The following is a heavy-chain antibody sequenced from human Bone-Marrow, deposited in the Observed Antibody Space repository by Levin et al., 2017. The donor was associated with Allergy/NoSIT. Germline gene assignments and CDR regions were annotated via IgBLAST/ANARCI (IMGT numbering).Heavy chain of an antibody. CDR2: FDPEEGET. CDR1: GHSLTELS. Sequence: ASVKVSCKISGHSLTELSVHWVRLPPGKGLEWMGGFDPEEGETMFAQNFQGRVTVTEDASTETAYMELSRLRSDDTAVYYRVTDSSATDLVAFDVWGQGTMVIVSS. J-gene: IGHJ3*01. V-gene: IGHV1-24*01. D-gene: IGHD3-3*01. CDR3: VTDSSATDLVAFDV.